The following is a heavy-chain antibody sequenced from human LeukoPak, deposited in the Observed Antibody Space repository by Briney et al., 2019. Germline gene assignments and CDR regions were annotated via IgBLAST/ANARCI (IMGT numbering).Heavy chain of an antibody. CDR1: GVSISNGGFY. D-gene: IGHD3-22*01. CDR3: STSADSAGYLTSFDP. CDR2: IYHTGTT. Sequence: SQTLSLTCSVSGVSISNGGFYWSWIRQSPGKGLEWIGYIYHTGTTYYDPPLKSRVTISVDTSKNQFSLKVWSVTASDAAVYYCSTSADSAGYLTSFDPWGQGTLVTVSS. J-gene: IGHJ5*02. V-gene: IGHV4-31*03.